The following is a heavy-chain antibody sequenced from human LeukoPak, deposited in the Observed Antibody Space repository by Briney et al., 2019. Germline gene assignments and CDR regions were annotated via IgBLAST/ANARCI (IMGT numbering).Heavy chain of an antibody. J-gene: IGHJ4*02. CDR1: GFTFSNYG. D-gene: IGHD6-13*01. V-gene: IGHV3-48*04. CDR3: ARGAYRSSIAAAGTFDY. CDR2: ISSSSSTI. Sequence: PGGFLRLFCAASGFTFSNYGMSWVRQAPGKGLEWVSYISSSSSTIYYADSVKGRFTISRDNAKNSLYLQMNSLRAEDTAVYYCARGAYRSSIAAAGTFDYWGQGTLVTVSS.